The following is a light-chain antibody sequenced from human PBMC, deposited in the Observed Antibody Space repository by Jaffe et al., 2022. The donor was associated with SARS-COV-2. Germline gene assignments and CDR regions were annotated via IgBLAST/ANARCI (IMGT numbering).Light chain of an antibody. Sequence: EIVLTQSPGTLSLSPGERATLSCRASQSVSSSYLAWYQQKPGQAPNLLIYGASNRANDIPDRFSGGGSGTDFTLTITRLEPEDFAVYYCQQYGSSPYTFGQGTKVEVK. V-gene: IGKV3-20*01. CDR2: GAS. J-gene: IGKJ2*01. CDR3: QQYGSSPYT. CDR1: QSVSSSY.